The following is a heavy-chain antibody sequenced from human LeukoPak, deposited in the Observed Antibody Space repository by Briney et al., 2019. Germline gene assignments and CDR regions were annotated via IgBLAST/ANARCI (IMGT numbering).Heavy chain of an antibody. Sequence: PGGSLRLSCAASGFTVSSKYMTWLRQAPGKGLEWVSAISGSGGSTYYADSVKGRFTISRDNSKNTLYLQMNSLRAEDTAVYYCAKGPWLVHWGQGTLVTVSS. CDR3: AKGPWLVH. CDR2: ISGSGGST. D-gene: IGHD5-12*01. V-gene: IGHV3-23*01. J-gene: IGHJ4*02. CDR1: GFTVSSKY.